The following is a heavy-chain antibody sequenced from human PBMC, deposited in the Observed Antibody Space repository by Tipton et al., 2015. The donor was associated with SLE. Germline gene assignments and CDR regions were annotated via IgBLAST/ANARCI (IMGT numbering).Heavy chain of an antibody. V-gene: IGHV3-21*01. D-gene: IGHD3-16*01. CDR2: ISSSSSYI. CDR1: GFTFSSYS. J-gene: IGHJ6*03. Sequence: SLRLSCAASGFTFSSYSINWVRQAPGKGLEWVSSISSSSSYIYYADSVKGRFTISRDNAKNSLYLQMNSLRAEDTAVYYCARGLFGYYYYMDVWGKGTTVTVSS. CDR3: ARGLFGYYYYMDV.